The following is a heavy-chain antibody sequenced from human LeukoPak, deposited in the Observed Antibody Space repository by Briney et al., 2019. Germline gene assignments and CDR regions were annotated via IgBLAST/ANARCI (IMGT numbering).Heavy chain of an antibody. V-gene: IGHV1-46*01. J-gene: IGHJ5*02. CDR1: GYTFTSYY. CDR2: INPSGGST. D-gene: IGHD4-23*01. CDR3: ARDSGGNSAVNWFDP. Sequence: ASVKVSCKASGYTFTSYYMYWVRQAPGQGLEWMGIINPSGGSTSYAQKFQGRVTMTRDTSTSTVYMELSSLRSEDTAVYYCARDSGGNSAVNWFDPWGQGTLVTVSS.